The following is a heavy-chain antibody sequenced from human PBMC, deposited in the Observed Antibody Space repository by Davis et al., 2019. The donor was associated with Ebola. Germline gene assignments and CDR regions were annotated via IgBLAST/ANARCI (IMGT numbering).Heavy chain of an antibody. CDR1: GFTFSSYW. V-gene: IGHV3-74*01. Sequence: GESLKISCAASGFTFSSYWMHWVRQAPGKGLVWVSCINSDGSSTSYADSVKGRFTISRDNSKNTAYLQMNSLKTEDTAVYYCTGNPGTTELDYWGQGTLVTVSS. J-gene: IGHJ4*02. CDR3: TGNPGTTELDY. CDR2: INSDGSST. D-gene: IGHD4-17*01.